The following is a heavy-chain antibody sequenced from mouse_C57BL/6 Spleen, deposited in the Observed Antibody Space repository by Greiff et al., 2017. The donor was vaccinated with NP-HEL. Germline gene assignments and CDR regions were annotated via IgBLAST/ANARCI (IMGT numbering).Heavy chain of an antibody. Sequence: EVMLVESGGGLVKPGGSLKLSCAASGFTFSSYTMSWVRQTPEKRLEWVATISGGGGNTYYPDSVKGRFTISRDNAKNTLYLQMSSLRSEDTALYYCARLRDGVFAYWGQGTLVTVSA. CDR2: ISGGGGNT. J-gene: IGHJ3*01. CDR1: GFTFSSYT. V-gene: IGHV5-9*01. CDR3: ARLRDGVFAY.